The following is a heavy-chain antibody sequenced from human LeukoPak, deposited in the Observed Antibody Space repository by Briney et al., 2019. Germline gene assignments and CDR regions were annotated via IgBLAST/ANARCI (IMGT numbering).Heavy chain of an antibody. CDR2: INHSGST. CDR3: ARGRSSSWGY. V-gene: IGHV4-34*01. D-gene: IGHD6-13*01. Sequence: SETLSLTRAVYGGSFSGYYWSWIRQPPGKGLEWIGEINHSGSTNYNPSLKSRVTISVDTSKNQFSLKLSSVTAADTAVYYCARGRSSSWGYWGQGTLVTVSS. CDR1: GGSFSGYY. J-gene: IGHJ4*02.